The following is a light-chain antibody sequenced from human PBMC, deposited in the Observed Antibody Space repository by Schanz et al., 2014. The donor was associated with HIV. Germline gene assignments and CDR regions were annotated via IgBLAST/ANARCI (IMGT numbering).Light chain of an antibody. CDR1: QSISSN. CDR2: AAS. J-gene: IGKJ2*01. V-gene: IGKV1-39*01. CDR3: QQYHTKPYT. Sequence: DIQMTQSPSSLSASVGDRVTLTCRASQSISSNLNWYQQKPGKAPKLLISAASSLQSGVPSRFSGSGSGTEFTLTISTLQAEDFATYYCQQYHTKPYTFGQGTRLEIK.